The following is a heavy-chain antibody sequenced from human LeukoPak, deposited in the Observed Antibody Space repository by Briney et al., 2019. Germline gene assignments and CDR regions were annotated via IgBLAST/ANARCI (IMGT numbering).Heavy chain of an antibody. CDR1: GYTFTSFY. V-gene: IGHV1-46*01. CDR2: INPSGGST. J-gene: IGHJ4*02. D-gene: IGHD1-1*01. CDR3: ARTMVDGGTNY. Sequence: GASVKVSCKAFGYTFTSFYIHWVRQAPGQGLEWMGKINPSGGSTSYAQKFQGRVTMTRDTSTSTVYMELSSLRSEDTAVYYCARTMVDGGTNYWGQRSLVTVSS.